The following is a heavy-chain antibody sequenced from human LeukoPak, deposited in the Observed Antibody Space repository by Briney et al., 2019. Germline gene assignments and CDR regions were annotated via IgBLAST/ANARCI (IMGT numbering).Heavy chain of an antibody. CDR2: INSDGTVT. V-gene: IGHV3-74*01. CDR3: AAKERLAPTSDS. CDR1: GLTFSKYW. D-gene: IGHD6-25*01. J-gene: IGHJ4*02. Sequence: TGGSLTLFCAASGLTFSKYWVLWVRQAPGRGREGVSRINSDGTVTTYADSVKGLFTISRDNANNTLFLQMNSVRDEDTAVYYCAAKERLAPTSDSWGQGTPVTVSS.